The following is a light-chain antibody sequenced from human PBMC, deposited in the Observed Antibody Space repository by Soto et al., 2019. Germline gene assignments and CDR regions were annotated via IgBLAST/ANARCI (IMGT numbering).Light chain of an antibody. CDR2: EVT. CDR1: SSDVGGYNY. J-gene: IGLJ1*01. V-gene: IGLV2-8*01. CDR3: VSYVDSNTYV. Sequence: QSALTQPPSASGSRGQSVTISCTGTSSDVGGYNYVSWYQQHPGKVPKLMIYEVTKRPSGVPDRFSGSKSGSTASLTVSGLQAEDEADYYCVSYVDSNTYVFGTGTKLTVL.